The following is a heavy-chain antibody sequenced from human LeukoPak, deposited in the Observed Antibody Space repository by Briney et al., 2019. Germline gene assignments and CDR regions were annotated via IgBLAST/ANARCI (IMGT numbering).Heavy chain of an antibody. D-gene: IGHD6-6*01. Sequence: ASVKVSCKASGYTFTGYYMHWVRQAPGQGLEWMGWINPNSGGTNYAQKFQGRVTMTRDTSISTAYMELSRLRSDDTAVYYCARVGSSSSEFSYHWFDPWGRGTLVTVSS. CDR3: ARVGSSSSEFSYHWFDP. CDR2: INPNSGGT. V-gene: IGHV1-2*02. J-gene: IGHJ5*02. CDR1: GYTFTGYY.